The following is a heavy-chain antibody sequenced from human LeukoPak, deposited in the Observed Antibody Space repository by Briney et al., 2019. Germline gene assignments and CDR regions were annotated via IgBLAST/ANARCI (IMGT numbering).Heavy chain of an antibody. J-gene: IGHJ4*02. CDR3: ARVGTYGSGSYLSWLDY. V-gene: IGHV4-61*08. D-gene: IGHD3-10*01. CDR1: GGSISSSGYY. CDR2: IYYSGST. Sequence: PSETLSLTCTVSGGSISSSGYYWGWIRQPPGKGLEWIGYIYYSGSTNYNSSLKSRVTISVDTSKNQFSLKLSSVTAADTAVYYCARVGTYGSGSYLSWLDYWGQGTLVTVSS.